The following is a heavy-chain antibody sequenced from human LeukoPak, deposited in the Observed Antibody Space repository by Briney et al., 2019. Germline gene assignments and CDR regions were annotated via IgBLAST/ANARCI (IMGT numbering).Heavy chain of an antibody. V-gene: IGHV4-59*01. CDR1: GGSISSDY. J-gene: IGHJ4*02. D-gene: IGHD2-2*01. Sequence: SETLSLTCTVSGGSISSDYWSWIRQPPGKGLEWMGYIYYSGSTNYTPSLKSRVPISVDASKSQFSLKLSSVTAADTAVYYCARGRASFCTSTSCYGYYFDYWGQGTLVTVSS. CDR3: ARGRASFCTSTSCYGYYFDY. CDR2: IYYSGST.